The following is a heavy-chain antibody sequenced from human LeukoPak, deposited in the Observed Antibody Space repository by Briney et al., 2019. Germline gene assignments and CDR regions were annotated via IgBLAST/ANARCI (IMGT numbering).Heavy chain of an antibody. CDR1: GFTFSSYE. D-gene: IGHD1-26*01. CDR2: ISSSGSTI. Sequence: PGGSLRLSCAASGFTFSSYEMNWVRQAPGKGLEWVSYISSSGSTIYYADSVKGRFNISRNNAKNPLYLRMNSLRAEDTAVYYCARVGTEARIIRNPGSIDSGKTGRSAFDIWGQGTMVTVSS. J-gene: IGHJ3*02. CDR3: ARVGTEARIIRNPGSIDSGKTGRSAFDI. V-gene: IGHV3-48*03.